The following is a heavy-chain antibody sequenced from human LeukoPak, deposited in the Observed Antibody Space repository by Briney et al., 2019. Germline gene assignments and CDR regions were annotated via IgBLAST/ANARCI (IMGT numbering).Heavy chain of an antibody. Sequence: SETLSLTCTVSGGSISNYYWSWIRQPAGKGLEWIGRIYTSGSTNYNPSLKSRVTISVDTSKNQFSLKLSSVTAVDTAVYYCARGPVGGATYYDGDALDIWGQGTMVTVSS. CDR3: ARGPVGGATYYDGDALDI. CDR1: GGSISNYY. CDR2: IYTSGST. D-gene: IGHD1-26*01. J-gene: IGHJ3*02. V-gene: IGHV4-4*07.